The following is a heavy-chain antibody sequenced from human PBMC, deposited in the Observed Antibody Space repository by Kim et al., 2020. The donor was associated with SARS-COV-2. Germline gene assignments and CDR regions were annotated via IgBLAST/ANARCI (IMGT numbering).Heavy chain of an antibody. Sequence: SETLSLTCTVSGDTISNGAPYWSWVRQLPGKGLEWIGYIYYTGSTYYNPSLKSRVVMSLDTSKNQFSLKLNSVTAADTAVYYCAKHGGEEAFENYFDDWGQGTLVTVSS. CDR1: GDTISNGAPY. D-gene: IGHD3-16*01. J-gene: IGHJ4*02. V-gene: IGHV4-31*02. CDR3: AKHGGEEAFENYFDD. CDR2: IYYTGST.